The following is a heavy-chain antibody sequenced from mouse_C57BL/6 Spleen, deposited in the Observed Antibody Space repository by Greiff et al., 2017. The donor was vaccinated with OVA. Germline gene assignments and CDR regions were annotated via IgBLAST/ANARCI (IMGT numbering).Heavy chain of an antibody. J-gene: IGHJ3*01. CDR1: GFNIKDYY. D-gene: IGHD2-4*01. CDR2: IDPEDGET. CDR3: ARSYDYDPAWFAY. Sequence: VQLQQSGAELVKPGASVKLSCTASGFNIKDYYMHWVKQRTEQGLEWIGRIDPEDGETKYAPKFPGKATITADTSSNTAYLQLSSLTSEDTAVYYCARSYDYDPAWFAYWGQGTLVTVSA. V-gene: IGHV14-2*01.